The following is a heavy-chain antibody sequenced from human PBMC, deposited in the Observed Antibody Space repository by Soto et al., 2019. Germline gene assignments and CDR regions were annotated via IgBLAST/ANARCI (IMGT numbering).Heavy chain of an antibody. V-gene: IGHV4-61*08. D-gene: IGHD5-18*01. CDR1: GGSISSGGYY. Sequence: SETLSLTCTVSGGSISSGGYYWSWIRQPPGKGLEWIGYIYYSGSTNYNPSLKSRVTISVDTSKNQFSLKLSSVTAADTAVYYGARPLYSYGPMDVWGQGTTVTVSS. CDR3: ARPLYSYGPMDV. J-gene: IGHJ6*02. CDR2: IYYSGST.